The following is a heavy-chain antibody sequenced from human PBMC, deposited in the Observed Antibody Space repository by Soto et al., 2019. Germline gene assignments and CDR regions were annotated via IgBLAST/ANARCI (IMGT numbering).Heavy chain of an antibody. D-gene: IGHD2-21*02. CDR2: IIPMFGSA. CDR1: GGTFRSYV. J-gene: IGHJ6*02. CDR3: ARTVVVTAIVYQYHGMDV. Sequence: QIQLVQSGTEVKKPGSSVKVSCKASGGTFRSYVISWVRQAPGQGLEWMGGIIPMFGSANYAQKFQGRVTITADESTSPAYMELSSLRSEDTAVYYCARTVVVTAIVYQYHGMDVWGQGTTVTVSS. V-gene: IGHV1-69*12.